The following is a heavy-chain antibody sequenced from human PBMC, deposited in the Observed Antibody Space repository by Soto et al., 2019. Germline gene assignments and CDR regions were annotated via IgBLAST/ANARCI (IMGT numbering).Heavy chain of an antibody. D-gene: IGHD3-9*01. J-gene: IGHJ4*02. Sequence: SGPTLVNPTQTLTLTCTFSGFSLSTSGVGVGWIRQPPGKALEWLALIYWDDDKRYSPSLKSRLTITKDTSKNQVVLTMTNMDPVDTATYYCAHSRRKSLRYFDWFLNAYYYFDYWGQGTLVTVSS. V-gene: IGHV2-5*02. CDR1: GFSLSTSGVG. CDR3: AHSRRKSLRYFDWFLNAYYYFDY. CDR2: IYWDDDK.